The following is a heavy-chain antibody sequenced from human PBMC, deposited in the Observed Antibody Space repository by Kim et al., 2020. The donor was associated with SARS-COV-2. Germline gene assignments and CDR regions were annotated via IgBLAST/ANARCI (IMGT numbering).Heavy chain of an antibody. J-gene: IGHJ4*02. CDR3: ARSGNTHYDSSGYLGEYYFDY. V-gene: IGHV1-18*01. D-gene: IGHD3-22*01. CDR1: GYTFTSYG. Sequence: ASVKVSCKASGYTFTSYGISWVRQAPGQGLEWMGWISAYNGNTNYAQKLQGRVTMTTDTSTSTAYMELRSLRSDDTAVYYCARSGNTHYDSSGYLGEYYFDYWGQGTLVTVSS. CDR2: ISAYNGNT.